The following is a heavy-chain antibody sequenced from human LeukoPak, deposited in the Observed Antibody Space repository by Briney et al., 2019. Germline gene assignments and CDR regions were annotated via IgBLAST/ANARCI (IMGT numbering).Heavy chain of an antibody. J-gene: IGHJ3*02. Sequence: GGYLRLSCSASGFTFRSFAMHWVRQDPGKGLQYFSSVSGDGDTTYYADSVKGRFTISRDNSKNTLFLQMSRLRHDDTAMYYCVKDRASSSWYGAFDMWGRGTMVTV. D-gene: IGHD6-13*01. CDR1: GFTFRSFA. V-gene: IGHV3-64D*06. CDR2: VSGDGDTT. CDR3: VKDRASSSWYGAFDM.